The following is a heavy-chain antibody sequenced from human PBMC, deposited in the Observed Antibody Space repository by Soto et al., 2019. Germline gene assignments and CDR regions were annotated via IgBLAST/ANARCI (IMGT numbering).Heavy chain of an antibody. D-gene: IGHD2-8*01. Sequence: PGGSLRLSCTTSGFTLSDHYMDWVRQAPGKGLEWVGRIRNKPKSYTTDYAASVKGRFSVSRDDSKNSVYLQMNSLKTEDTAVYYCARTVTTQRDTNFDYWGQGTLVTVS. J-gene: IGHJ4*02. CDR1: GFTLSDHY. CDR2: IRNKPKSYTT. V-gene: IGHV3-72*01. CDR3: ARTVTTQRDTNFDY.